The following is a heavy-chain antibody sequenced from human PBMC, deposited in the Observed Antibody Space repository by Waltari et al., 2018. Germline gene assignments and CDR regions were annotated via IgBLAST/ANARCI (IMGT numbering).Heavy chain of an antibody. CDR2: GHGSGRT. D-gene: IGHD2-15*01. CDR3: ARDRGRGLYLDT. J-gene: IGHJ5*02. CDR1: GDSVGSAYW. Sequence: QLQLPESGPGLVKPSGTLSLSCAVPGDSVGSAYWWSWVRQSPRKGREWRGQGHGSGRTNYNPAFASRVTISLDTANNQFYLKVTSATAADTAVYYCARDRGRGLYLDTWGPGTLVTVSP. V-gene: IGHV4-4*02.